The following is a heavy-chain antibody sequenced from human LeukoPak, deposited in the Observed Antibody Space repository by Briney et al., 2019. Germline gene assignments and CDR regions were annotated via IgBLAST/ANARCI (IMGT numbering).Heavy chain of an antibody. CDR3: ARGPPAAGTSGGYYYYGMDV. CDR1: GYTFTSYY. Sequence: ASVKVSCKASGYTFTSYYINWVRQATGQGLEWMGWMNPNSGNTGYAQKFQGRVTMTRNTSISTAYMELSSLSSEDTAVYYCARGPPAAGTSGGYYYYGMDVWGQGTTVTVSS. D-gene: IGHD6-13*01. V-gene: IGHV1-8*01. CDR2: MNPNSGNT. J-gene: IGHJ6*02.